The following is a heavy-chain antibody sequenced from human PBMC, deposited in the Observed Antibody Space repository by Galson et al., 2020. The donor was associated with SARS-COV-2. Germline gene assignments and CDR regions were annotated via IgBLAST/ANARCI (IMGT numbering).Heavy chain of an antibody. Sequence: SETLSLTCTVSGDSLNSGGFYWSWIRQHPGKGLEWIGYIYYSGRTYYNPSLKSRVSMSIDSSKNQFSLRLSSVTAADTAAYYCARDSRYSDSSGYYSYWYFDLWGRGTLVSVSS. CDR2: IYYSGRT. J-gene: IGHJ2*01. CDR1: GDSLNSGGFY. CDR3: ARDSRYSDSSGYYSYWYFDL. V-gene: IGHV4-31*03. D-gene: IGHD3-22*01.